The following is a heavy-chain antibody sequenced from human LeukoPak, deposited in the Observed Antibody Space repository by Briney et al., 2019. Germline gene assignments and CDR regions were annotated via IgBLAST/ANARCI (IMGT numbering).Heavy chain of an antibody. V-gene: IGHV4-34*01. J-gene: IGHJ4*02. CDR1: GGSFSGHY. D-gene: IGHD6-6*01. Sequence: SETLSLTCAVYGGSFSGHYWSWIRQPPGKGLEWIGEINHSGSTNYNPSLKSRVTISVDTSKNQFSLKLSSVTAADTAVYYCASREAARIFDYWGQGTLVTVSS. CDR3: ASREAARIFDY. CDR2: INHSGST.